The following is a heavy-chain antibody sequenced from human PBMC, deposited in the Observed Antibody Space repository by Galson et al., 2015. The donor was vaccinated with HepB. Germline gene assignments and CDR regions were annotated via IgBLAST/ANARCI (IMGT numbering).Heavy chain of an antibody. Sequence: SVKVSCKASGYTFTTYAMNWVRQAPGQGLEWMGRINTNTGNPTYAQGFTGRFVFSLDTSVSTAYLQISSLKAEDTAVYYCARDPGYCSGGSCYSRRFYYFDYWGQGTLVTVSS. CDR3: ARDPGYCSGGSCYSRRFYYFDY. CDR2: INTNTGNP. CDR1: GYTFTTYA. J-gene: IGHJ4*02. V-gene: IGHV7-4-1*02. D-gene: IGHD2-15*01.